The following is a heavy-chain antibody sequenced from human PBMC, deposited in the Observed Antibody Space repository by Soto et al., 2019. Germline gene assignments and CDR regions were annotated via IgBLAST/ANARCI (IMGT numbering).Heavy chain of an antibody. CDR1: GGSISSYY. J-gene: IGHJ4*02. CDR2: IYYSGST. CDR3: ARATYYYDSSGRSYYFDY. Sequence: SETLSLTCTVSGGSISSYYWSWIRQPPGKGLEWIGYIYYSGSTNYNPSLKSRVTISVDTSKNQFSLKLSSVTAADTAVYYCARATYYYDSSGRSYYFDYWGQGTLVTVSS. D-gene: IGHD3-22*01. V-gene: IGHV4-59*01.